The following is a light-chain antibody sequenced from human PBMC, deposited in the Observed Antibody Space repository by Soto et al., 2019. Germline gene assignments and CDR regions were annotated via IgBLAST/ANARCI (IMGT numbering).Light chain of an antibody. CDR2: AAS. V-gene: IGKV1-9*01. CDR3: LQLNSYPLT. Sequence: IQLTQSPSSLSASVGDRVTITCRASQGISSYLAWYQQKPGKAPKLLIYAASTLQSGVPSGFSGSGSGTDFTLTISSLQPEDFATYYCLQLNSYPLTFGGGTKVDIK. CDR1: QGISSY. J-gene: IGKJ4*01.